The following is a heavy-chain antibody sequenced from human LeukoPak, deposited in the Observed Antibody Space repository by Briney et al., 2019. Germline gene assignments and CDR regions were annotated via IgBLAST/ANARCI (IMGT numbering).Heavy chain of an antibody. V-gene: IGHV3-66*01. CDR3: ACILRSSWGYYFVY. D-gene: IGHD3-16*01. CDR1: GFTFSTYY. Sequence: GGSLRLSCAASGFTFSTYYMNWVRQAPGKGLEWVSVIYSGDTTFYADSVRGKFTISRDNSKNTLYLQMNSLRAEDTAVYYCACILRSSWGYYFVYGAQGTLVTVSS. CDR2: IYSGDTT. J-gene: IGHJ4*02.